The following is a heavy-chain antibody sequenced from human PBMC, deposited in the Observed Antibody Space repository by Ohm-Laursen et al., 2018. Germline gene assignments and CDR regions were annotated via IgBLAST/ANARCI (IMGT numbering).Heavy chain of an antibody. CDR2: IYSDGST. J-gene: IGHJ2*01. D-gene: IGHD5-18*01. CDR1: GFTVSSSY. V-gene: IGHV3-66*01. CDR3: ARAQLWQPDS. Sequence: SLRLSCAASGFTVSSSYMSWVRQAPGKGLEWVSLIYSDGSTYYADSVKGRFTISRDNYKNTLYLQMNSLRAEDTAVYYCARAQLWQPDSWGRGTLVTVSS.